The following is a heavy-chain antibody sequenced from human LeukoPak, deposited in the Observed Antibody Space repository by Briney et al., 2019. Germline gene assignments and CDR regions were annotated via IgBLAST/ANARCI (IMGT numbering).Heavy chain of an antibody. J-gene: IGHJ4*02. D-gene: IGHD2-15*01. V-gene: IGHV3-64*01. Sequence: GGSLRLSCVASGLTFNTYPMHWVRQAAGKGLEFVSFISCSGGNRYYANCVKGRFTISIDDSKNTLYLYLGRLRPEDMAVYYCARASGRGLYYFDDWGQGTLVTVSS. CDR3: ARASGRGLYYFDD. CDR2: ISCSGGNR. CDR1: GLTFNTYP.